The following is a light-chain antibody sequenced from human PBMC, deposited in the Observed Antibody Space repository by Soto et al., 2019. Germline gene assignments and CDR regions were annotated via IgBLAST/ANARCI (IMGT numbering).Light chain of an antibody. J-gene: IGLJ2*01. Sequence: QSALTQPPSASGPPGQSVTISCTGTSSDVGGYNYVSWYQQHPGKAPKLMIYEVSKRPSGVPDRFSGSKSGNTASLTVSGLQAEDEADYYCSSYAGSNNLFGGGTKVTVL. CDR1: SSDVGGYNY. CDR2: EVS. V-gene: IGLV2-8*01. CDR3: SSYAGSNNL.